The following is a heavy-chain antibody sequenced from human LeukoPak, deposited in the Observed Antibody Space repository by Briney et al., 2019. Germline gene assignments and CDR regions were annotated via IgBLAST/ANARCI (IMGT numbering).Heavy chain of an antibody. CDR2: IYRSGST. J-gene: IGHJ4*02. V-gene: IGHV4-30-2*01. D-gene: IGHD3-3*02. Sequence: PSQTLSLTCAVSGGSISSGGYSWSWIRQPPGKGLEWIGYIYRSGSTYYNPSLKSRVTISVDRSKNQFSLKLSSVTAADTAVYYCARAAFEGPFDYWGQGTLVTVSS. CDR1: GGSISSGGYS. CDR3: ARAAFEGPFDY.